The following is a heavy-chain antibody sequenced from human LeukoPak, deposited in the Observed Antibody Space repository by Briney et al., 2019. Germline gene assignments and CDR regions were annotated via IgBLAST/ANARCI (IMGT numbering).Heavy chain of an antibody. CDR2: IYCSGST. J-gene: IGHJ3*02. D-gene: IGHD3-10*01. V-gene: IGHV4-59*01. CDR3: ARAGRGYDAFDI. Sequence: SETLSLTCTVSGGSISSYYWSWIRQPPGKGLEWIGYIYCSGSTKYNPSLKSRVTISVDTSKNQFSLKLSSVTAADTAVYYCARAGRGYDAFDIWGQGTMVTVSS. CDR1: GGSISSYY.